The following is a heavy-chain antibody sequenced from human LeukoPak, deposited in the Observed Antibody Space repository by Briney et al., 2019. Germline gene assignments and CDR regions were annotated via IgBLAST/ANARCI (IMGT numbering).Heavy chain of an antibody. Sequence: GGSLRLSCTASGFTFGDYAMSWFRKVPGKGLEWVGFIRSKAYGGTTEYAASVKGRFTISRDDSKSIAYLQMNSLKTEDTAVYYCTSYGDYVWGQGTLVTVSS. CDR2: IRSKAYGGTT. V-gene: IGHV3-49*03. CDR1: GFTFGDYA. CDR3: TSYGDYV. J-gene: IGHJ4*02. D-gene: IGHD4-17*01.